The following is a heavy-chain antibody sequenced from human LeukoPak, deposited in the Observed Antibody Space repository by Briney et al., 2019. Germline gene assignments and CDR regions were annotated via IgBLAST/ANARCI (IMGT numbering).Heavy chain of an antibody. CDR3: ARDVSGYDPYDAFDI. V-gene: IGHV1-2*02. CDR1: GYTFTGYY. J-gene: IGHJ3*02. CDR2: INPNSGGT. Sequence: ASVKVSCKASGYTFTGYYMHWVRQAPGQGLEWMGWINPNSGGTNYAQKFQGRVTMTRDTSISTAYMELSRLRSDDTAVYYCARDVSGYDPYDAFDIWGQGTMVTVS. D-gene: IGHD5-12*01.